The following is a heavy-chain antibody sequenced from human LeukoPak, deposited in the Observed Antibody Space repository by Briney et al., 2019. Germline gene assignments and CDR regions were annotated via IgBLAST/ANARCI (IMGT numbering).Heavy chain of an antibody. CDR1: GFTFRSYW. CDR3: ARDGFYYDSSGPFDY. CDR2: INSDGSTK. Sequence: QPGASLRLSCAASGFTFRSYWMHWVRQAPGKGLVWVSGINSDGSTKSYADSVKGRFTISRDNAKKSLYLQMNSLRAEDTAVYYCARDGFYYDSSGPFDYWGQGTLVTVSS. V-gene: IGHV3-74*01. D-gene: IGHD3-22*01. J-gene: IGHJ4*02.